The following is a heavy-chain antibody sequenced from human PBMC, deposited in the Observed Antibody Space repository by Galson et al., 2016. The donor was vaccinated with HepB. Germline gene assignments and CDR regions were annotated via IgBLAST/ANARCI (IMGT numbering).Heavy chain of an antibody. V-gene: IGHV4-4*07. CDR1: GGSISSFY. Sequence: ETLSLTCTVSGGSISSFYWYWIRQPAGKGLEWIGRIYTSGRTNYNPSLTSRVTMSVDTSKNQISLGLTSVTAADTAVYYCARGDKLVGASVSMDVWGQGTTVAVSS. CDR2: IYTSGRT. CDR3: ARGDKLVGASVSMDV. J-gene: IGHJ6*02. D-gene: IGHD1-26*01.